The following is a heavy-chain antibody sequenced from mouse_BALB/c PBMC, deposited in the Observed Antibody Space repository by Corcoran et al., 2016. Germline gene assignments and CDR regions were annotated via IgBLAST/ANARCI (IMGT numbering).Heavy chain of an antibody. V-gene: IGHV9-4*02. J-gene: IGHJ3*01. CDR3: ARGDYGNYLGAY. D-gene: IGHD2-1*01. CDR2: INTHSGVP. Sequence: QIQLVQSGPELKKPGETVRISCKASGYTFTTAGMQWVQKMPGKGLKWIGWINTHSGVPKYAEDFKGRFAFSLETSASTAYLQISNLKNEDTAMYFCARGDYGNYLGAYWGQGTLVTVSA. CDR1: GYTFTTAG.